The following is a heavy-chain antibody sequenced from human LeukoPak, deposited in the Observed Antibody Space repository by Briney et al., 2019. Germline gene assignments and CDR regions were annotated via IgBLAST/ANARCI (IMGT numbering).Heavy chain of an antibody. V-gene: IGHV5-51*01. Sequence: GESLKISCKGSGYSFSTYWIGWVRQMPGNGLEWMGIIYPGDSDTKYSPSFQGQVTISAAKSISTAYLQWSSLKASDTAMYYCARLNYFGSTNFDYWGQGTLVTVSS. D-gene: IGHD3-10*01. J-gene: IGHJ4*02. CDR3: ARLNYFGSTNFDY. CDR1: GYSFSTYW. CDR2: IYPGDSDT.